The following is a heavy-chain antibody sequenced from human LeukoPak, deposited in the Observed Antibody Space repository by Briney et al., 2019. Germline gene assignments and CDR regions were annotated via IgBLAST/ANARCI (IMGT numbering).Heavy chain of an antibody. V-gene: IGHV4-34*01. D-gene: IGHD2-2*01. J-gene: IGHJ6*03. CDR2: INHSGST. Sequence: SETLSLTCAVYGGSFSGYYWSWIRQPPGKGLEWIGEINHSGSTNYNPSLKSRVTISVDTSKNQFSLKLSSVTAADTAVYYCARGVVVVPAATRGYYYYYMDVWGKGTTVTVSS. CDR3: ARGVVVVPAATRGYYYYYMDV. CDR1: GGSFSGYY.